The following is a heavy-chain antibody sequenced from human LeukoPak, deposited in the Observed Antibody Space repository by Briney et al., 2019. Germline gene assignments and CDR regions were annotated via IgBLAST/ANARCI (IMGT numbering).Heavy chain of an antibody. V-gene: IGHV5-51*01. D-gene: IGHD5-18*01. CDR2: SYPGGSDT. Sequence: PGESLKISCEGSGYSFTTYWIGWVRQMPGKGLEWMGISYPGGSDTRYSPSFQGQVTISADKSISTAYLQWSSLKASDTGMYYCARHGPRGSSYGAPFDYWGQGTLVTVSS. CDR3: ARHGPRGSSYGAPFDY. CDR1: GYSFTTYW. J-gene: IGHJ4*02.